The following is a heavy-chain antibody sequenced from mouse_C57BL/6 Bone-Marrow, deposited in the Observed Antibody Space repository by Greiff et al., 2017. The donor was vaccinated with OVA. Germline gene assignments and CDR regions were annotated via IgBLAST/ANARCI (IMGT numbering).Heavy chain of an antibody. CDR2: IRNKANGYTT. V-gene: IGHV7-3*01. J-gene: IGHJ1*03. Sequence: EVMLVESGGGLVQPGGSLSLSCAASGFTFTDYYMSWVRQPPGQALEWLGFIRNKANGYTTEYSASVKGRFTISRDNSQSILYLQMNAQRAEDSAAYYCARDSWYFDVWGTGTTVTVSS. CDR1: GFTFTDYY. CDR3: ARDSWYFDV.